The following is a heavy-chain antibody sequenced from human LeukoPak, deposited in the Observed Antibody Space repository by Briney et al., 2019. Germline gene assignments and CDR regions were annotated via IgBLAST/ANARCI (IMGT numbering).Heavy chain of an antibody. CDR2: ISGSGGST. CDR3: AKGSFTIFGVVTYNYFDY. D-gene: IGHD3-3*01. CDR1: GFTFSSNA. Sequence: GGSLRLSCAASGFTFSSNAMSRFRQAPGKGLEWVSAISGSGGSTYYADSVKGRFTISRDNSKNTLYLQMNSLRAEDTAVYYCAKGSFTIFGVVTYNYFDYWGQGTLVTVSS. J-gene: IGHJ4*02. V-gene: IGHV3-23*01.